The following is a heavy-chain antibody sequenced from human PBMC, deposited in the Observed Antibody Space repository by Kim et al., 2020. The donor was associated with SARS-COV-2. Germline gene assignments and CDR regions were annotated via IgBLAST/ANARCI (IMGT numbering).Heavy chain of an antibody. CDR2: IYYSGST. D-gene: IGHD5-12*01. V-gene: IGHV4-39*01. CDR3: ARQTRRWRQLHGVYYFDY. CDR1: GGSISSSSYY. Sequence: SETLSLTCTVSGGSISSSSYYWGWIRQPPGKGLEWIGSIYYSGSTYYNPSLKSRVTISVDTSKNQFSLKLSSVTAADTAVYYCARQTRRWRQLHGVYYFDYWGQGTLVTVSS. J-gene: IGHJ4*02.